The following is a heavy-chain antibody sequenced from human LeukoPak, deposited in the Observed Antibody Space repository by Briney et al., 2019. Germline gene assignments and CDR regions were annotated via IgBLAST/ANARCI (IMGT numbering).Heavy chain of an antibody. CDR3: AKVLGNVLYYYGSGSYPVDY. Sequence: GGSLRLSCAASGFTFSSYAMSWVRQAPGKGLEWVSAISGSGGSTYYADSVKGRFTISRDNSKNTLYLQMNSLRAEDTAVYYCAKVLGNVLYYYGSGSYPVDYWGQGTLVTVSS. CDR2: ISGSGGST. CDR1: GFTFSSYA. J-gene: IGHJ4*02. V-gene: IGHV3-23*01. D-gene: IGHD3-10*01.